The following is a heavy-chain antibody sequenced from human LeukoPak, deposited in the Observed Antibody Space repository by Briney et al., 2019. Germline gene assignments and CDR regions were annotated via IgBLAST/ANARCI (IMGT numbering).Heavy chain of an antibody. J-gene: IGHJ4*02. Sequence: PSETLSLTCTVSGGSISSYYWSWIRQPPGKGLEWIGYIYYSGSTNCNPSLKSRVTISVDTSKNQFSLKLSSVTAADTAVYYCARHTERSSTSFLYWGQGTLVTVSS. CDR1: GGSISSYY. CDR2: IYYSGST. V-gene: IGHV4-59*08. CDR3: ARHTERSSTSFLY. D-gene: IGHD2-2*01.